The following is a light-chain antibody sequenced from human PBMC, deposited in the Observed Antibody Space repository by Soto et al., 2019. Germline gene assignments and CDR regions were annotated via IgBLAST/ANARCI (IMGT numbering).Light chain of an antibody. V-gene: IGKV1-5*03. CDR3: QQYNSYSWT. Sequence: DIQMPQSPSTLSASVGVRVTITCRASQSISSWLAWYQQKPGKAPKLLIYKASSLESGVPSRFSGSGSGTEFTLTISSLQPDDFATYYCQQYNSYSWTFGQGTKVEIK. J-gene: IGKJ1*01. CDR1: QSISSW. CDR2: KAS.